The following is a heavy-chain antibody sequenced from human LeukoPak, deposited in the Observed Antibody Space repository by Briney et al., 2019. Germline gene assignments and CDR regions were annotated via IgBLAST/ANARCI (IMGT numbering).Heavy chain of an antibody. Sequence: EGSLRLSCAASGFTVITNDMTWVRQAPGKGLEWVSVLYSDGNTKYADSVQGRFTISRDNSKNTLYLQMNSLRAEDTAVYYCARSADSSGFPYYWGQGTLVTVSS. J-gene: IGHJ4*02. V-gene: IGHV3-53*01. CDR1: GFTVITND. CDR2: LYSDGNT. D-gene: IGHD3-22*01. CDR3: ARSADSSGFPYY.